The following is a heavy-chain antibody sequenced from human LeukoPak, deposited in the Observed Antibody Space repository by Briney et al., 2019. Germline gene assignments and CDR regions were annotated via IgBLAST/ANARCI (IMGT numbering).Heavy chain of an antibody. D-gene: IGHD3-10*01. CDR3: AKGSGIYLYYFDY. CDR1: GFIFSSYA. V-gene: IGHV3-23*01. CDR2: ISGSGGGA. J-gene: IGHJ4*02. Sequence: GGSLRVSCAASGFIFSSYAMTWVRQVPGKGLEWVSGISGSGGGAHYADSVKGRFTISRDNSKNTLYLQMNILRAEDTAVYYCAKGSGIYLYYFDYWGQGTLVTVSS.